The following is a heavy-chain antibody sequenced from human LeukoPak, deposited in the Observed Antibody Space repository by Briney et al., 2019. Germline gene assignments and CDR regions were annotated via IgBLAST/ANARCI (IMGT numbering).Heavy chain of an antibody. CDR1: GGSITSFH. CDR3: AREGLGIESFDY. J-gene: IGHJ4*02. D-gene: IGHD7-27*01. V-gene: IGHV4-59*01. Sequence: SETLSLTCTVSGGSITSFHWSWIRQPPGKGLEWIGYIYYSGSTNYNPSLKSRVSISIDTSKNQFSLKLSSVNAADTAVYYCAREGLGIESFDYWGQGTLVTVSS. CDR2: IYYSGST.